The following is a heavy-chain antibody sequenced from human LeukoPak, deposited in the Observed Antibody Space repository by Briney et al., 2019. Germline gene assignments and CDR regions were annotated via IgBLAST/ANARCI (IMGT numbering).Heavy chain of an antibody. V-gene: IGHV1-2*02. CDR1: GYTFTGYY. D-gene: IGHD3-22*01. CDR3: ARGKYYYDSSGYFFPEFDH. Sequence: ASVKVSCKASGYTFTGYYMHWVRQAPGQGLEWMGWINPNSGGTNYAQKFQGRVTMTRDTSISTAYMELSRLRSDDTAVYYCARGKYYYDSSGYFFPEFDHWGQGTLVTVSS. J-gene: IGHJ4*02. CDR2: INPNSGGT.